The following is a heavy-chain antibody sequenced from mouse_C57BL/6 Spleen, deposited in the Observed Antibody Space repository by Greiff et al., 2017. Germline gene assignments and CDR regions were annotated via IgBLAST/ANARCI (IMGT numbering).Heavy chain of an antibody. J-gene: IGHJ4*01. CDR2: IYPGSGST. V-gene: IGHV1-55*01. Sequence: QVQLQQPGAELVKPGASVKMSCKASGYTFTSYWITWVKQRPGQGLEWIGDIYPGSGSTNYNEKFKSKATLTVDTSASTAYMQLSSLTSEDSAVYYCARGFYGTYAMDYWVQGTSVTVSS. CDR3: ARGFYGTYAMDY. CDR1: GYTFTSYW. D-gene: IGHD1-1*01.